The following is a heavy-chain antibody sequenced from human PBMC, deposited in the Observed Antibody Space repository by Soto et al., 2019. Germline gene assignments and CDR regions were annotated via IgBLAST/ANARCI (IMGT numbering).Heavy chain of an antibody. J-gene: IGHJ5*02. V-gene: IGHV3-53*01. CDR2: IYSGGST. CDR1: GFTVSSNY. CDR3: ARGGAGYTPRLIAARPQANWFDP. Sequence: GGSLRLSCAASGFTVSSNYMSWVRQAPGKGLEWVSVIYSGGSTYYADSVKGRFTISRDNSKNTLYLQMNSLRAEDTAVYYCARGGAGYTPRLIAARPQANWFDPWGQGTLVTVSS. D-gene: IGHD6-6*01.